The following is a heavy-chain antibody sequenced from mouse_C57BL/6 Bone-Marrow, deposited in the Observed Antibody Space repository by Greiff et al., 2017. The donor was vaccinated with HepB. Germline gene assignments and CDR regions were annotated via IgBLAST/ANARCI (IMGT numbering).Heavy chain of an antibody. CDR2: INPNNGGT. CDR1: GYTFTDYY. J-gene: IGHJ3*01. V-gene: IGHV1-26*01. Sequence: EVQLQQSGPELVKPGASVKISCKASGYTFTDYYMNWVKQSHGKSLEWIGDINPNNGGTSYNQKFKGKATLTVDKSSSTAYMELRSLTSEDSAVYYCARSDDGNSIAYWGQGTLVTVSA. CDR3: ARSDDGNSIAY. D-gene: IGHD2-1*01.